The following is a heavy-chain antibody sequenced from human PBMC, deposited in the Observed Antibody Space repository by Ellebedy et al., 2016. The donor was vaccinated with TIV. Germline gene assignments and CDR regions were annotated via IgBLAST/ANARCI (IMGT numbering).Heavy chain of an antibody. CDR1: GGSFNGYF. CDR3: ARVKRGTSGITFDYGMDV. CDR2: SNQRGST. Sequence: MPSETLSLTCAVYGGSFNGYFWAGIRKPPGKGLEGMGESNQRGSTDYNPSIKSRVTVSIDASKSHFSVNLTSVTATDTAVYYCARVKRGTSGITFDYGMDVWGQGTTVTVS. J-gene: IGHJ6*02. V-gene: IGHV4-34*01. D-gene: IGHD3-10*01.